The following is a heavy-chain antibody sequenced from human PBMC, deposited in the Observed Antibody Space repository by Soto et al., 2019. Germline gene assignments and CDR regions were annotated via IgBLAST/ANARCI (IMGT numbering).Heavy chain of an antibody. CDR1: GFTFRSYG. J-gene: IGHJ4*02. Sequence: QVQLVESGGGVVQPGRALRLSCAASGFTFRSYGMHWVRQAPGKGLEWVAVISYDGSNKYYADSVNGRFTISRDNSKNTLYLQMNSLRAEDTAVYYCSPGSYSSGWYFDYWGQGTLVTVSS. D-gene: IGHD6-19*01. V-gene: IGHV3-30*03. CDR2: ISYDGSNK. CDR3: SPGSYSSGWYFDY.